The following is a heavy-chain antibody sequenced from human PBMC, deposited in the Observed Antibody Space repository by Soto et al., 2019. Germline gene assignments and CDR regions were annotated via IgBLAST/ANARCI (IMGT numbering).Heavy chain of an antibody. D-gene: IGHD6-25*01. CDR2: IYYSGST. CDR1: GGSISSGDYY. CDR3: ARESGGYDSSTRYGLDV. Sequence: PSETLSLTCTVSGGSISSGDYYWSWIRQPPGKGLEWIGYIYYSGSTDYNPSLKSRVTISVDRSKNQFSLNLSSVTAADTAIYYCARESGGYDSSTRYGLDVWGQVPTVTVSS. V-gene: IGHV4-30-4*01. J-gene: IGHJ6*02.